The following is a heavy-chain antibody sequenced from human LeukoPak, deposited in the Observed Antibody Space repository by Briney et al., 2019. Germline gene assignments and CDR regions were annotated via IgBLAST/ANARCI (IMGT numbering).Heavy chain of an antibody. J-gene: IGHJ3*02. D-gene: IGHD1-26*01. Sequence: SETLSLTCTVSGGSISSSSYYWGWIRQPPGKGLEWIGSMYYSGSTYYNPSLKSRVTISVDTSKNQFSLELTSVSAADTAVYYCARHSGSYLKSALHIWGQGPMVTVSS. CDR3: ARHSGSYLKSALHI. V-gene: IGHV4-39*01. CDR1: GGSISSSSYY. CDR2: MYYSGST.